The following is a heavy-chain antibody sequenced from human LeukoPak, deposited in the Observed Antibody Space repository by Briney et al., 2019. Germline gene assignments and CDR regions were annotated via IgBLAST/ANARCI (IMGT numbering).Heavy chain of an antibody. CDR2: ISHSGST. CDR1: GGSISSSSYF. V-gene: IGHV4-39*01. J-gene: IGHJ4*02. Sequence: SETLSLTCTVSGGSISSSSYFWGWIRQPAGKGLEWIGSISHSGSTYYDPSLKSRITISVDTSKNQFSLKVRSVTAADTAVYYCARRITGTTSDSFDYWGQGILVTVSS. CDR3: ARRITGTTSDSFDY. D-gene: IGHD1-20*01.